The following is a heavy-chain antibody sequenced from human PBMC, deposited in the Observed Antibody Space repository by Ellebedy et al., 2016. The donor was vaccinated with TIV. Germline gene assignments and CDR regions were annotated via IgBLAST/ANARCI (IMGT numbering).Heavy chain of an antibody. D-gene: IGHD3-10*01. CDR3: ARANMVRGISIYLSWFDP. CDR2: MNPDSGNS. Sequence: ASVKVSXKASRYTFTTHDINWVRQAPGQGLEWMGWMNPDSGNSDPAQKFQGRITMTRNTSTSTLYMELSSLTSEDTAVYYCARANMVRGISIYLSWFDPWGQGTLVTVSS. CDR1: RYTFTTHD. J-gene: IGHJ5*02. V-gene: IGHV1-8*02.